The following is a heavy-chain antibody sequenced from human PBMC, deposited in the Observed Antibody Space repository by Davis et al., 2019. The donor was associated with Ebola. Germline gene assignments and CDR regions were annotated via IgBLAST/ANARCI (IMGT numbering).Heavy chain of an antibody. CDR3: ARAQFPATSDH. J-gene: IGHJ4*02. Sequence: AASVKVSCKASGYTFTGNYIQWVRQAPGQGLEWMGRINPNSGDTNYAQRFQGRVTMSRDTSTSTAYMEMSRLRSDDTAVYFCARAQFPATSDHWGQGTLVTVSS. CDR1: GYTFTGNY. V-gene: IGHV1-2*06. D-gene: IGHD2-21*01. CDR2: INPNSGDT.